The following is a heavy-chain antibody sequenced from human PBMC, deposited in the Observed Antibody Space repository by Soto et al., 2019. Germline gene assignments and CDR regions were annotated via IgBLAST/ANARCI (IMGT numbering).Heavy chain of an antibody. CDR1: GGTFSSYA. Sequence: ASVKVSCKASGGTFSSYAISWVRQAPGQGLEWMGGIIPIFGTANYAQKFQGRVTITADESTSTAYMELSSLRSEDTAVYYCASSDSPYCSSTSCPLGHYGMDVWGQGTTVTVSS. CDR2: IIPIFGTA. CDR3: ASSDSPYCSSTSCPLGHYGMDV. V-gene: IGHV1-69*13. J-gene: IGHJ6*02. D-gene: IGHD2-2*01.